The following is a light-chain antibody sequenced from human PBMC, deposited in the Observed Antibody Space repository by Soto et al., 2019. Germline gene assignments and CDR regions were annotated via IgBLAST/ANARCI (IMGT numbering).Light chain of an antibody. V-gene: IGKV3-20*01. Sequence: EIVLTQSPGTLSLSPGERATLSCRASQGVSSSFLAWYRQKPGRAPRLLIYGASSRATGIPDRFSGSGSGTDFTLTISRLDPEDFAVYYCQQYSSSAWTFGQGTKVEIK. CDR2: GAS. CDR3: QQYSSSAWT. J-gene: IGKJ1*01. CDR1: QGVSSSF.